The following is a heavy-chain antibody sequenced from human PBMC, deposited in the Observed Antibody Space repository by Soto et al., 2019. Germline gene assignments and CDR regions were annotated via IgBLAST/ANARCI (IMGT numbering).Heavy chain of an antibody. D-gene: IGHD3-10*01. CDR1: GGSISSSSYY. Sequence: ASETLSLTCTVSGGSISSSSYYWGWIRQPPGKGLEWIGSIYYSGSTYYNPSLKSRVTISVDTSKNQFSLKLSSVTAADTAVYYCARRPTGSRLLWFGEPTWNYYGMDVWGQGTTVTVAS. V-gene: IGHV4-39*01. J-gene: IGHJ6*02. CDR3: ARRPTGSRLLWFGEPTWNYYGMDV. CDR2: IYYSGST.